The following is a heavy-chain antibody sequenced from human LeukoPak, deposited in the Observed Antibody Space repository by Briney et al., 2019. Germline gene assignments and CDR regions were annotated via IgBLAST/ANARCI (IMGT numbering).Heavy chain of an antibody. J-gene: IGHJ4*02. CDR1: GFAFSSYS. Sequence: GGSLRLSCEAAGFAFSSYSMHWVRQAPGKGLEWVAAIWPDGRNKYYANSVKGRFTISRDNSKNTLYLQMNSLRGDDTAIYYCARELAAWGQGTLVTVSS. V-gene: IGHV3-33*01. D-gene: IGHD6-13*01. CDR3: ARELAA. CDR2: IWPDGRNK.